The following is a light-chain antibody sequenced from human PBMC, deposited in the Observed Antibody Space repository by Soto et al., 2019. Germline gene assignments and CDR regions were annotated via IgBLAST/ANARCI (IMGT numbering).Light chain of an antibody. V-gene: IGKV1-33*01. J-gene: IGKJ4*01. CDR2: DAS. CDR1: QTISTY. Sequence: DIQMNQSPASLSASVGDRVTITCRASQTISTYLNWYQQKSGKAPKLLIYDASDLETGVPSRFSGSGSGTDFTFTINSLRPEDIATYYCQQYDNLPLPFGGGANADIK. CDR3: QQYDNLPLP.